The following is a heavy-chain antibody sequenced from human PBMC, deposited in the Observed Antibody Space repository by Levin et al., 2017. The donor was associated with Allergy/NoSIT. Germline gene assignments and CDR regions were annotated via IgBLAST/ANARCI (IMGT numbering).Heavy chain of an antibody. V-gene: IGHV1-3*01. Sequence: EASVKVSCKASGYTFTSYAMHWVRQAPGQRLEWMGWINAGNGNTKYSQKFQGRVTITRDTSASTAYMELSSLRSEDTAVYYCARSTTYYDYVWGGAHHDAFDIWGQGTMVTVSS. J-gene: IGHJ3*02. D-gene: IGHD3-16*01. CDR1: GYTFTSYA. CDR3: ARSTTYYDYVWGGAHHDAFDI. CDR2: INAGNGNT.